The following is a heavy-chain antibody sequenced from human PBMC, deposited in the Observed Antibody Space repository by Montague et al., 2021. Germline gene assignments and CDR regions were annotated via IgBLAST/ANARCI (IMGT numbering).Heavy chain of an antibody. D-gene: IGHD2-21*01. CDR2: IKQDGSEK. CDR3: ARDQGQGYCGGDCYVGLDX. V-gene: IGHV3-7*01. Sequence: SLRLSCAASGFTFSNCWMSWVRQAPGKGLEWVANIKQDGSEKHYVDSVKGRFTISRDNAKNSLYLQMNSLRAEDTAVYFCARDQGQGYCGGDCYVGLDXWGQGTLVTVSS. J-gene: IGHJ4*02. CDR1: GFTFSNCW.